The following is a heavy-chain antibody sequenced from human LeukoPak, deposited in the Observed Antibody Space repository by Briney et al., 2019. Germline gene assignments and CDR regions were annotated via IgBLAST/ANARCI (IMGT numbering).Heavy chain of an antibody. D-gene: IGHD4-17*01. V-gene: IGHV4-61*01. J-gene: IGHJ4*02. Sequence: SETLSLTCTVSGGSVSSGSYYWSWIRQPPGKGLEWIGYIYYSGSTKYNPSLKSRVTISVDTSKNQFSLKLSSVTAADTAVYYCARGITVTTVFDYWGQGTLVTVSS. CDR2: IYYSGST. CDR1: GGSVSSGSYY. CDR3: ARGITVTTVFDY.